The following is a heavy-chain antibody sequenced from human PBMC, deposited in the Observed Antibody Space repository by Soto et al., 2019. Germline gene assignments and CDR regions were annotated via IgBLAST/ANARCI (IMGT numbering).Heavy chain of an antibody. D-gene: IGHD3-22*01. CDR3: ARPIEGGSSGYYH. V-gene: IGHV4-39*01. Sequence: SETLSLTCTVSGGSISISNYYWAWIRQPPGKGLEWIGSFYYTGSTYYNPSLKSRVSISVDTSKNQFSLKLSSVTAADTAVYYCARPIEGGSSGYYHWGQGTLVTVS. CDR1: GGSISISNYY. CDR2: FYYTGST. J-gene: IGHJ5*02.